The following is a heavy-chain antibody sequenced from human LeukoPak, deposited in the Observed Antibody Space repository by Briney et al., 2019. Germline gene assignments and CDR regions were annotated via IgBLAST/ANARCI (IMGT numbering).Heavy chain of an antibody. Sequence: SETLSLTCGVYGGFLSGQYWSWIRQPPGRGLEWIGEISPSGDTYYNPSLKSRVTISLDTSNDHFSVKLSSVTAADTAVYYCARLYSSSSDYWGQGTLVTVSS. J-gene: IGHJ4*02. D-gene: IGHD6-6*01. CDR1: GGFLSGQY. CDR2: ISPSGDT. V-gene: IGHV4-34*01. CDR3: ARLYSSSSDY.